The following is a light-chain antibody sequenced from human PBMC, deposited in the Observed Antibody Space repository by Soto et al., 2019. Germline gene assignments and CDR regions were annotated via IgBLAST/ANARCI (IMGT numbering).Light chain of an antibody. CDR3: QQYNSYT. V-gene: IGKV1-5*01. CDR1: QSISSW. CDR2: DAS. Sequence: DIQMTQSPSTLSASVGDRVTITCRASQSISSWLAWYQQKPGKAPKLLIYDASSLESGVPSRFSGSGSGTEFILSISSLQPDDFATYYCQQYNSYTFGQRTKV. J-gene: IGKJ1*01.